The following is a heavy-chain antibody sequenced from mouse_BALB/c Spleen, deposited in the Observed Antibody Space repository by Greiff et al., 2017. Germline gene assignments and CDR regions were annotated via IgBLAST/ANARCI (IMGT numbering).Heavy chain of an antibody. Sequence: DVKLVESGGGLVQPGGSLRLSCATSGFTFTDYYMSWVRQPPGKALEWLGFIRNKANGYTTEYSASVKGRFTISRDNSQSILYLQMNTLRAEDSATYYCARGSWYFDVWGAGTTVTVSS. CDR1: GFTFTDYY. J-gene: IGHJ1*01. CDR3: ARGSWYFDV. V-gene: IGHV7-3*02. CDR2: IRNKANGYTT.